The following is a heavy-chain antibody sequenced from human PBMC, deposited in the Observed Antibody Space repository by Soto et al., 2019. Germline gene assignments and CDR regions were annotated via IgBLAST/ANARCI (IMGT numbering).Heavy chain of an antibody. D-gene: IGHD3-10*01. CDR3: ARGDGPGSWLIDY. Sequence: ASVKVSCKASRYTFINFAMPWVRQAPGQSFEWMGCINVGNGNIQYSPKFQGRVSISRDTSANTVYMEMRSLTSEDTATYYCARGDGPGSWLIDYWGQGALVTVSS. CDR2: INVGNGNI. CDR1: RYTFINFA. J-gene: IGHJ4*02. V-gene: IGHV1-3*01.